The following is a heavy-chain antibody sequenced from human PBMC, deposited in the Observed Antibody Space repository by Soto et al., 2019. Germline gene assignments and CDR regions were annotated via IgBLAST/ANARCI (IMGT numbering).Heavy chain of an antibody. J-gene: IGHJ4*02. V-gene: IGHV4-31*03. CDR3: ARGRGGDYVWGSYRQTSYYFDY. Sequence: QVQLQESGPGLVKPSQTLSLTCTVSGGSISSGGYYWSWIRQHPGKGLEWIGYIYYSGSTYYNPSLKSRVTISVDTSKNPFSLKLSSVTAADTAVYYCARGRGGDYVWGSYRQTSYYFDYWGQGTLVTVSS. CDR2: IYYSGST. D-gene: IGHD3-16*02. CDR1: GGSISSGGYY.